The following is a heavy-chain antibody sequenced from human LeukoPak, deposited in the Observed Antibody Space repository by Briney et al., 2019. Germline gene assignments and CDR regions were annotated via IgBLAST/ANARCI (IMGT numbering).Heavy chain of an antibody. CDR2: IYYTGST. J-gene: IGHJ4*02. V-gene: IGHV4-39*01. Sequence: PSETLSLTCTVSGGSVSSTEFYWGWIRQPPGKGLQWIGNIYYTGSTYYNPSLNSRVAMSVDTSQNQFSLKMASVTAADTAVYYCARLSKGRYFDYIFDNWGQGTLVTVPS. D-gene: IGHD3-9*01. CDR3: ARLSKGRYFDYIFDN. CDR1: GGSVSSTEFY.